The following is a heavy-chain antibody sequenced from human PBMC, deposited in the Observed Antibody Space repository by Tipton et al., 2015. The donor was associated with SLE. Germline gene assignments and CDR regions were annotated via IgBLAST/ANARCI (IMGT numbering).Heavy chain of an antibody. D-gene: IGHD2-2*01. V-gene: IGHV4-34*01. CDR1: GGSFSGYY. Sequence: TLSLTCAVYGGSFSGYYWSWIRQPPGKGLEWIGEINHSGSTNYNPSLKSRVTISVDTSKNQFSLKLSSVTAADTAVYYCARGGGLVVDPGARWFRGMDVWGQGTTVTVSS. J-gene: IGHJ6*02. CDR3: ARGGGLVVDPGARWFRGMDV. CDR2: INHSGST.